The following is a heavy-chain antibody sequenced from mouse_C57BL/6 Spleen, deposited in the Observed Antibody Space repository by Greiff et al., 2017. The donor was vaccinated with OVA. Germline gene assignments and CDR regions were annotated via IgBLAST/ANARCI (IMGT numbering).Heavy chain of an antibody. J-gene: IGHJ4*01. CDR1: GYAFTNYL. D-gene: IGHD2-4*01. V-gene: IGHV1-54*01. CDR2: INPGSGGT. CDR3: ARRYDDDVEGTYAKDD. Sequence: VQLQQSGAELVRPGTSVKVSCKASGYAFTNYLIEWVKQRPGQGLEWIGVINPGSGGTTYTEKFKGKATLTADKSSSTAYMQLSSLTSEDSAVEFCARRYDDDVEGTYAKDDGGQGTSVTVSS.